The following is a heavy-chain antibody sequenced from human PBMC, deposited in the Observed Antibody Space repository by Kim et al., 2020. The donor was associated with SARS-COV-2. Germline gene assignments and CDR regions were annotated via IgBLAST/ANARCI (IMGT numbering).Heavy chain of an antibody. V-gene: IGHV3-64D*06. CDR3: VKDLTAYYFDY. Sequence: ISRDNSKNTLYLQMSSLRAEDTAVYYCVKDLTAYYFDYWGQGTLVTVSS. J-gene: IGHJ4*02.